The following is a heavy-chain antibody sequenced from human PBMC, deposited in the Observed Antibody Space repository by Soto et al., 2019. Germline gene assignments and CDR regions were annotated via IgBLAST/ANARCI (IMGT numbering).Heavy chain of an antibody. D-gene: IGHD3-16*01. CDR3: ARDGGPGTVLGEDYYYYYGMDV. Sequence: QVQLVQSGAEVKKPGSSVKVSCKASGGTFSSYAISWVRQAPGQGLEWMGGIIPIFGTANYAQKFQGRVTITADESTSTAYMELSRLRSEDTAVYYCARDGGPGTVLGEDYYYYYGMDVWGQGTTVTVSS. CDR1: GGTFSSYA. J-gene: IGHJ6*02. V-gene: IGHV1-69*01. CDR2: IIPIFGTA.